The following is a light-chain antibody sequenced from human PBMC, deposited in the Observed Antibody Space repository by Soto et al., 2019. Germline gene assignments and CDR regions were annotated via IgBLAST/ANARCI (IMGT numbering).Light chain of an antibody. V-gene: IGKV3-20*01. J-gene: IGKJ5*01. CDR3: QQYGSSIT. CDR1: QSITTNY. CDR2: GAS. Sequence: ESVLPQSPGTLSLSPGERATLSCRAGQSITTNYLAWYQQRFGQAPRLLIHGASSRAAGIPDRFSGSGSGTDFTLTISRLEPEDFAVYYCQQYGSSITFGQGTRLEI.